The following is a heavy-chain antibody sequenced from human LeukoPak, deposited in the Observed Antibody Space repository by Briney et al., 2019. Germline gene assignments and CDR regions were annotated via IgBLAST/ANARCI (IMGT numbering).Heavy chain of an antibody. J-gene: IGHJ4*02. Sequence: SQTLSLTCTVSGGSISSGDYYWSWIRQPPGKGLEWIGYIYYSGSTYYNPSLKSRVTISVDTSKNQFSLKLSSVTAADTAVYYCARTSLTGYYHDYWGQGTLVTVSS. CDR2: IYYSGST. V-gene: IGHV4-30-4*01. CDR1: GGSISSGDYY. D-gene: IGHD3-9*01. CDR3: ARTSLTGYYHDY.